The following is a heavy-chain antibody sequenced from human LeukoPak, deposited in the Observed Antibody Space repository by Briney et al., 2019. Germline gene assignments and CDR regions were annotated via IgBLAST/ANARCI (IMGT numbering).Heavy chain of an antibody. D-gene: IGHD3-3*01. V-gene: IGHV1-3*01. J-gene: IGHJ6*02. CDR1: GYTFTSYA. Sequence: ASVKVSCKASGYTFTSYAMHWVRQAPEQRLEWMGWINAGNGNTKYSQKFQGRVTITRDTSASTAYMELSSLRSEDTAVYYCARVLYDFWSGQYYYGMDVWGQGTTVTVSS. CDR3: ARVLYDFWSGQYYYGMDV. CDR2: INAGNGNT.